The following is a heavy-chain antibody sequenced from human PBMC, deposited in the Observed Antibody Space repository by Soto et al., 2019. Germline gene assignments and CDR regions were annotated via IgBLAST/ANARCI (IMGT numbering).Heavy chain of an antibody. CDR2: INHSGST. CDR3: ARGRGYYYGMDV. V-gene: IGHV4-34*01. J-gene: IGHJ6*02. CDR1: GGSFSGYY. Sequence: AETLSLTCAVYGGSFSGYYWSWIRQPPGKGLEWIGEINHSGSTNYNPSLKSRVTISVDTSKNQFSLKLSSVTAADTAVYYCARGRGYYYGMDVWGQGTTVTVSS.